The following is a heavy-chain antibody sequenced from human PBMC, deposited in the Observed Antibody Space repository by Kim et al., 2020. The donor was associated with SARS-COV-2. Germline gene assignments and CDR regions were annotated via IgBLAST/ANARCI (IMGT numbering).Heavy chain of an antibody. CDR3: ASGEKGYSSGWVDY. Sequence: GGSLRLSCAASGFTFSSYGMHWVRQAPGKGLEWVAVISYDGSNKYYADSVKGRFTISRDNSKNTLYLQMNSLRAEDTAVYYCASGEKGYSSGWVDYWGQGTLVTVSS. J-gene: IGHJ4*02. V-gene: IGHV3-33*05. D-gene: IGHD6-19*01. CDR2: ISYDGSNK. CDR1: GFTFSSYG.